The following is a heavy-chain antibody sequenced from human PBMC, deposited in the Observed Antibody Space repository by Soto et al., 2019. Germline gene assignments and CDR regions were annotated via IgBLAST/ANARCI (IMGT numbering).Heavy chain of an antibody. Sequence: PSESLSLNCTVSVGSISSNYWTWIRQPPGKGLEWIGYVYNSGSTNYNPSLKSRVTISEDTSKSQFSLKVNSMTAADAAVYYCARYRREAVAGYTLDNWGQGILVTVSS. CDR3: ARYRREAVAGYTLDN. J-gene: IGHJ4*02. D-gene: IGHD6-13*01. V-gene: IGHV4-59*01. CDR2: VYNSGST. CDR1: VGSISSNY.